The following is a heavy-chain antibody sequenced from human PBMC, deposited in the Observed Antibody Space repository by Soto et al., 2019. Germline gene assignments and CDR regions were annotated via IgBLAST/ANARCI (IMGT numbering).Heavy chain of an antibody. CDR3: AKDRTYCGGDCYYDYYYYYGMDV. D-gene: IGHD2-21*02. V-gene: IGHV3-23*01. Sequence: GVSRTQSCASWKVESSSDALRWVRESQEKGLEWCSAISGSGGSTYYADSVKGRFTISRDNSKNTLYLQTNSLRAEDTAVYYCAKDRTYCGGDCYYDYYYYYGMDVWGQGT. CDR2: ISGSGGST. CDR1: KVESSSDA. J-gene: IGHJ6*02.